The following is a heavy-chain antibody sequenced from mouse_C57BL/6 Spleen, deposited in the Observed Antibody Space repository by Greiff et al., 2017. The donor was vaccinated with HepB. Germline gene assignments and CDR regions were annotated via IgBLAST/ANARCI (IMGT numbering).Heavy chain of an antibody. CDR3: ARGAQAVYCDY. Sequence: VQLQQSGPELVKPGASVKISCKASGYSLTGYYMNWVKQSPEKSLEWIGEINPSTGGTTYNQKFKAKATLTVDKSSSTAYMQLKSLTSEDSAVYYCARGAQAVYCDYWGQGTTLTVSS. J-gene: IGHJ2*01. V-gene: IGHV1-42*01. D-gene: IGHD1-3*01. CDR2: INPSTGGT. CDR1: GYSLTGYY.